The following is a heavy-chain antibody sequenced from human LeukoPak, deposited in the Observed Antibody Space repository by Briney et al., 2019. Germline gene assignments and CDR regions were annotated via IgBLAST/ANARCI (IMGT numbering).Heavy chain of an antibody. CDR1: GGTFSSYA. D-gene: IGHD5-18*01. V-gene: IGHV1-69*13. CDR3: ARDSTAMVEGLPPGAP. Sequence: SVKVSFKASGGTFSSYAISWVRQAPGQGLEWMGGIIPIFGTANYAQKFQGRVTITADESTSTAYMELSSLRSEDTAVYYCARDSTAMVEGLPPGAPWGQGTLVTVSS. CDR2: IIPIFGTA. J-gene: IGHJ4*02.